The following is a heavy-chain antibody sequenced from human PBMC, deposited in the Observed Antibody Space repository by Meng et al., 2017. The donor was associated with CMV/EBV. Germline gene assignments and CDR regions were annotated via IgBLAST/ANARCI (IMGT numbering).Heavy chain of an antibody. D-gene: IGHD3-3*01. J-gene: IGHJ4*02. CDR3: ARNPNECDY. CDR1: GCSISSSSYY. V-gene: IGHV4-39*07. Sequence: LQLHESGPVRVKPSETLSLTCTVSGCSISSSSYYWGWIRQPPGKGLEWIGSIYYSGSTYYNPSLKSRVTISVDTSKNQFSLKLSSVTAADTAVYYCARNPNECDYWGQGTLVTVAS. CDR2: IYYSGST.